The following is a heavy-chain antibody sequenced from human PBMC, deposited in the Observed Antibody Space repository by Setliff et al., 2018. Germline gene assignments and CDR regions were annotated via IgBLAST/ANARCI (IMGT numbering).Heavy chain of an antibody. CDR2: IKQAGSEK. Sequence: GGSLRLSCAASAFTFSSYWMNWVRQAPGTGLKWVANIKQAGSEKYYVASVKGRFTISRDNAKNSLYMQMNSLRAEDTAVYYCARDHAYGSRFYYYYYGMDVWGPGTTVTVSS. CDR3: ARDHAYGSRFYYYYYGMDV. J-gene: IGHJ6*02. D-gene: IGHD3-10*01. CDR1: AFTFSSYW. V-gene: IGHV3-7*01.